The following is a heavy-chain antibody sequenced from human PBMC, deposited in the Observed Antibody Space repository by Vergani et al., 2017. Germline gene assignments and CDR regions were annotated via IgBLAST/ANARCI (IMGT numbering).Heavy chain of an antibody. CDR3: ARDRSSSWYRNYDYYYMDV. V-gene: IGHV1-69*01. D-gene: IGHD6-13*01. CDR2: IIPIFGTA. Sequence: QVQLVQSGAEVKKPGSSVKVSCKASGGTFSSYAISWVRQAPGQGLEWMGGIIPIFGTANYAQKFQGRVTITADESTSTAYMELSSLRSEDTAVYYCARDRSSSWYRNYDYYYMDVWGKGTTVIVSS. J-gene: IGHJ6*03. CDR1: GGTFSSYA.